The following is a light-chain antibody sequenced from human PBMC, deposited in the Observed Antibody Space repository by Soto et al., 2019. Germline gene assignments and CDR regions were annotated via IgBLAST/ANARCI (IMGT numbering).Light chain of an antibody. CDR3: CSYAGSGTDNYV. CDR2: EGI. J-gene: IGLJ1*01. Sequence: QSALTQPASVSGSPGQSITISCTASSSDIGTYNLVSWYQHYPGKAPKLMIYEGIKRPAGVSNRCSGSKSGNTAFLTISGLQAEDEADYYCCSYAGSGTDNYVFGSGTKATVL. V-gene: IGLV2-23*01. CDR1: SSDIGTYNL.